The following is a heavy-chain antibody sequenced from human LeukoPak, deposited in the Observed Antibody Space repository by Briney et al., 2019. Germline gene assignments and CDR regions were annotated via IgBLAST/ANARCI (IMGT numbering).Heavy chain of an antibody. J-gene: IGHJ4*02. Sequence: GGSLRLSCAASGFTFDDYAMHWVRQAPGKGLEWVSGISRNSGGIGYADSVKGRFTISRDNAKNSLYLQMNSLRAEDTALYYCAKSPYDSSGYYGEHFDYWGQGTLVTVSS. V-gene: IGHV3-9*01. CDR3: AKSPYDSSGYYGEHFDY. CDR2: ISRNSGGI. CDR1: GFTFDDYA. D-gene: IGHD3-22*01.